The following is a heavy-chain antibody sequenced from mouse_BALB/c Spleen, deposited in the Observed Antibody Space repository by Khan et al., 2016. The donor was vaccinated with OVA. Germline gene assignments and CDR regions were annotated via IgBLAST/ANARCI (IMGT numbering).Heavy chain of an antibody. CDR1: GYTFTSYC. CDR2: TNPTNGRT. Sequence: QVQLKQSGAELVEAGASVKMSCKASGYTFTSYCMHWVKQRLGQGLEWFAETNPTNGRTYYNEKFKSMATLTVDKYSRTALKLISGLTCEESAVYYCARIKKIVATYFDYWGQGTTLTVSS. J-gene: IGHJ2*01. V-gene: IGHV1S81*02. CDR3: ARIKKIVATYFDY. D-gene: IGHD1-1*01.